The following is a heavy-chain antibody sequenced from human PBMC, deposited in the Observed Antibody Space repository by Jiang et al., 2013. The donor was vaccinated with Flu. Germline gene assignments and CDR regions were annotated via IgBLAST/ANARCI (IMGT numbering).Heavy chain of an antibody. D-gene: IGHD6-13*01. CDR1: GDTVSSNSAA. CDR2: TYYRSQWYT. J-gene: IGHJ4*02. Sequence: QTLSLTCVISGDTVSSNSAAWNWIRQSPSRGLEWLGRTYYRSQWYTDYAISVQSRMTINPDTSSNQFSLHLNSVTPEDTAVYYCAADTGSSWIFDYWGQGTLVTVSS. CDR3: AADTGSSWIFDY. V-gene: IGHV6-1*01.